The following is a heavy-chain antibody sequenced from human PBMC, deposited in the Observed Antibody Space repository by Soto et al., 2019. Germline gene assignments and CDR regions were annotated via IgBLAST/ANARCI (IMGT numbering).Heavy chain of an antibody. J-gene: IGHJ4*02. CDR3: AGDLGASTRPKGY. Sequence: EVQLVESGGGLVQPGGSLRLSCAASGFTFNSYWGNWVRQAPGKGLEWVANINQDGSDKYYVDSVKGRFTISRDNVKNSLFLQLNSPRAEDTAIYYCAGDLGASTRPKGYWGQGTLVTVSS. V-gene: IGHV3-7*03. D-gene: IGHD6-6*01. CDR2: INQDGSDK. CDR1: GFTFNSYW.